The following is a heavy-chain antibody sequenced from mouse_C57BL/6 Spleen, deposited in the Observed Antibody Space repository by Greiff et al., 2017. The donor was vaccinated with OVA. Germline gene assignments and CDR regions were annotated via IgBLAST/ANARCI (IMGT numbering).Heavy chain of an antibody. V-gene: IGHV6-3*01. CDR1: GFTFSNYW. D-gene: IGHD1-1*01. Sequence: EVQGVESGGGLVQPGGSMKLSCVASGFTFSNYWMNWVRQSPEKGLEWVAQIRLKSDNYATHYAESVKGRFTISRDDSKSSVYLQMNNLRAEDTGIYYCTGPSYYYGSSYWYFDVWGTGTTVTVSS. J-gene: IGHJ1*03. CDR2: IRLKSDNYAT. CDR3: TGPSYYYGSSYWYFDV.